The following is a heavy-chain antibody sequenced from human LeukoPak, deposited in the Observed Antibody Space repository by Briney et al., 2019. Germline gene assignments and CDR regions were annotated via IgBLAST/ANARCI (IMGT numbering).Heavy chain of an antibody. V-gene: IGHV4-34*01. D-gene: IGHD3-22*01. Sequence: SETLSLTCAVYGGSFSGYYWSWIRQPPGKGLEWIGEINHSGSTNYNPSLKGRVTISVDTSKNQFSLKLSSVTAADTAVYYCARWKYYDSSGYETMTDYWGQGTLVTVSS. J-gene: IGHJ4*02. CDR3: ARWKYYDSSGYETMTDY. CDR2: INHSGST. CDR1: GGSFSGYY.